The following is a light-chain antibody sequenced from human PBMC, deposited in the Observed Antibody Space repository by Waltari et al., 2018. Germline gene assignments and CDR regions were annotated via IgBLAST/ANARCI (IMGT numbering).Light chain of an antibody. Sequence: QSVLTQSPSVSAAPGQRVTISCSGSTFNIGSNHVSWYRQVPGMAPKLLIYDHNKRPSEISDRFSGSKSGTSATLGITGVQTGDEADYYCGTWDSSLRAVVFGGGTKLTVL. CDR1: TFNIGSNH. CDR3: GTWDSSLRAVV. J-gene: IGLJ2*01. CDR2: DHN. V-gene: IGLV1-51*01.